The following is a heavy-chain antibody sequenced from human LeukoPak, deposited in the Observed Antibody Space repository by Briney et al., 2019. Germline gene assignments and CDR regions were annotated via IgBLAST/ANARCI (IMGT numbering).Heavy chain of an antibody. D-gene: IGHD3-10*01. CDR1: GYTFTSYA. V-gene: IGHV7-4-1*02. CDR2: INTNTGNP. J-gene: IGHJ3*02. CDR3: ARAGADDAFDI. Sequence: ASVKVSCKASGYTFTSYAMNWVRQAPGQGLEWMGWINTNTGNPTYAHGFSERFVYSLDPSVSPTYLQISRLKAEDTAVYYCARAGADDAFDIWSQGTMVTVSS.